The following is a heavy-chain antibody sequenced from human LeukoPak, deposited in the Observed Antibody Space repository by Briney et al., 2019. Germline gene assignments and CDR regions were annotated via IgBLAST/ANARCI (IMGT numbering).Heavy chain of an antibody. CDR3: ARDRNPYDFWSGYANWFDP. Sequence: ASVKVSCKASGYTFTSYYMHWVRQAPGQGLEWMGIINPSGGSTSYAQKFQGRVTMTRDMSTSTAYMELSSLRSEDTAVYYCARDRNPYDFWSGYANWFDPWGQGTLVTVSS. CDR1: GYTFTSYY. CDR2: INPSGGST. V-gene: IGHV1-46*01. J-gene: IGHJ5*02. D-gene: IGHD3-3*01.